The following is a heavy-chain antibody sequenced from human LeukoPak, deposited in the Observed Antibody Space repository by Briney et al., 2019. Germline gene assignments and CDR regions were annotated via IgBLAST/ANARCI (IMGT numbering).Heavy chain of an antibody. CDR1: GFTFRNYW. CDR2: INIDGST. Sequence: GGSLRLSCAASGFTFRNYWMHWVRQAPGKGLVWVSRINIDGSTRYAHSVEGRFTISRDNAKNTLYLQMNSLRAEDTAVYYCARAGGSGWFDPWGQGTLVTVSS. V-gene: IGHV3-74*01. CDR3: ARAGGSGWFDP. D-gene: IGHD3-10*01. J-gene: IGHJ5*02.